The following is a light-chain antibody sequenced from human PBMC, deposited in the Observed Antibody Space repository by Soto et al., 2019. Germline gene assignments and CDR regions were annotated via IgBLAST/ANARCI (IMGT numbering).Light chain of an antibody. CDR1: SGSVSSDYY. CDR3: VLYLGGGIPV. V-gene: IGLV8-61*01. Sequence: QTVVTQEPSSSVSPGRTVPLPCGLNSGSVSSDYYPSWYQQTPGQAPRTLIHNTNTRSSGVPDRFSGSILGNEAALTITGAQADDESDYYCVLYLGGGIPVFGGGTQLTVL. CDR2: NTN. J-gene: IGLJ7*01.